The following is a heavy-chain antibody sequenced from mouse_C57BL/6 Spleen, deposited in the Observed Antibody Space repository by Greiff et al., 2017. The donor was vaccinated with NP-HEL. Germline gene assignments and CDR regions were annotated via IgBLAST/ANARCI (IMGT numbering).Heavy chain of an antibody. J-gene: IGHJ2*01. CDR1: GYTFTSYT. V-gene: IGHV1-4*01. Sequence: QVQLKESGAELARPGASVKMSCKASGYTFTSYTMHWVKQRPGQGLEWIGYINPSSGYTKYNQKFKDKATLTADKSSSTAYMQLSSLTSEDSAVYCCARVGRTGLFDYWGQGTTLTVSS. CDR2: INPSSGYT. D-gene: IGHD4-1*01. CDR3: ARVGRTGLFDY.